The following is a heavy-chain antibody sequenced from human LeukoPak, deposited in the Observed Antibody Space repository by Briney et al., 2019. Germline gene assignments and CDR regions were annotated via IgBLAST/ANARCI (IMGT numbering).Heavy chain of an antibody. D-gene: IGHD2-8*01. J-gene: IGHJ4*02. Sequence: PGGSLRLSCAASGFTFSSYGMHWVRQAPGKGLEWVAVISYDGSNKYHADSVKGRFTISRDNSKNTLYLQMNSLRAEDMAVYYCARGEKYCTNGVCHNFDYWGQGTLVTVSS. CDR3: ARGEKYCTNGVCHNFDY. CDR2: ISYDGSNK. CDR1: GFTFSSYG. V-gene: IGHV3-30*03.